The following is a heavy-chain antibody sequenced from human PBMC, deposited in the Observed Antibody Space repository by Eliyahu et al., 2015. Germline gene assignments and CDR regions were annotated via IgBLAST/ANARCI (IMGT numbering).Heavy chain of an antibody. CDR2: IFYSGTT. CDR3: ARGLGYWYFEV. Sequence: QVQLQESGPGLVKPSETLSLTCTVSGDSIRNYYWSWIRQSPGKGLEWIGYIFYSGTTNYDPSLKGRITMSVDTSKNLLSLKLDSVTAADTAVYYCARGLGYWYFEVWGRGTLVTVSS. J-gene: IGHJ2*01. D-gene: IGHD3-16*01. V-gene: IGHV4-59*01. CDR1: GDSIRNYY.